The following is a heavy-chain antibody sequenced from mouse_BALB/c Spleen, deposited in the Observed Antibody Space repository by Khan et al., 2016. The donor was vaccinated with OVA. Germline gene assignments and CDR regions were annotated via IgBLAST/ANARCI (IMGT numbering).Heavy chain of an antibody. CDR1: GYSITSDYA. CDR3: ARISGGDFDY. D-gene: IGHD4-1*01. Sequence: EVQLVESGPGLVKPSQSLSLPCTVTGYSITSDYAWNWIRQFPGNELDWMGFISYSGNTNYNPSLKSRISITRDTSENQFFLQLNSVTTEDTATYYCARISGGDFDYWGQGTTLTVSS. CDR2: ISYSGNT. V-gene: IGHV3-2*02. J-gene: IGHJ2*01.